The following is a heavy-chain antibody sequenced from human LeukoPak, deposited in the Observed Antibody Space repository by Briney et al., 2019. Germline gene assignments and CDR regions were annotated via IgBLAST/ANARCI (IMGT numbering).Heavy chain of an antibody. CDR1: GFTFSSYA. CDR3: AREATMVRGVITFYDS. D-gene: IGHD3-10*01. CDR2: ISGSGRNT. V-gene: IGHV3-23*01. Sequence: GGSLRLSCAASGFTFSSYAMSWVRQAPGKGLEWVSGISGSGRNTYSADSVTGRVIISRDNSKNTLYLQMNSLRAEGTAVYYCAREATMVRGVITFYDSWGHGTLVTVSS. J-gene: IGHJ5*01.